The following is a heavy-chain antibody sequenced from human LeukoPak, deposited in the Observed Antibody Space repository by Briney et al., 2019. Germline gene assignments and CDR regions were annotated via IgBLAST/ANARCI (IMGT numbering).Heavy chain of an antibody. V-gene: IGHV1-69*06. CDR1: GYTFTGYY. CDR3: ATRNWFDP. CDR2: IIPIFGTA. Sequence: SVKVSCKASGYTFTGYYMHWVRQAPGQGLEWMGGIIPIFGTANYAQKFQGRVTITADKSTSTAYMELSSLRSEDTAVYYCATRNWFDPWGQGTLVTVSS. J-gene: IGHJ5*02.